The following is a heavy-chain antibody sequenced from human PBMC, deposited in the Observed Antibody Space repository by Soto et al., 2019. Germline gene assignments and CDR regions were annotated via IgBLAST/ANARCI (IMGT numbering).Heavy chain of an antibody. V-gene: IGHV1-18*01. CDR1: GYTFTSYG. CDR3: ARDVYLGVRGVMPPPVSGPYGMDV. Sequence: GASVKVSCKASGYTFTSYGISWVRQAPGQGLEWMGWISAYNGNTNYAQKLQGRVTMTTDTSTSTAYMELRSLRSDDTAVYYCARDVYLGVRGVMPPPVSGPYGMDVWGQGTTVTVSS. J-gene: IGHJ6*02. CDR2: ISAYNGNT. D-gene: IGHD3-10*01.